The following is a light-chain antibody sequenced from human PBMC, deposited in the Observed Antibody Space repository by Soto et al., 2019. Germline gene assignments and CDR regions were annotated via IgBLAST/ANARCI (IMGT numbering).Light chain of an antibody. CDR2: KVS. CDR3: MQGTHWPWT. CDR1: QSLIHSDGNTY. V-gene: IGKV2-30*02. Sequence: DVVMTQSPLSLPVTLGQPASISCRSSQSLIHSDGNTYLNWFQQRPGQSPRRLIYKVSDRDSGGQDRFSGSGLGTEFTLKISRVEAEDVGVYYCMQGTHWPWTFGQGTEVEI. J-gene: IGKJ1*01.